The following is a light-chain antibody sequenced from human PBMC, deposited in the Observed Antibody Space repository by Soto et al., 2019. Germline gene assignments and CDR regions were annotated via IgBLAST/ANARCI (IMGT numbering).Light chain of an antibody. CDR3: QAYDYSLTASV. CDR2: GNR. J-gene: IGLJ3*02. CDR1: SSNLGAGYD. Sequence: QSVLTQPPSVSGAPGQRVTIPCTGNSSNLGAGYDVHWYQQLPGTAPKLVIYGNRNRPSGVPERFSGSKSGTSASLAITGXXXXDEGDYYCQAYDYSLTASVFGGGTKLTVL. V-gene: IGLV1-40*01.